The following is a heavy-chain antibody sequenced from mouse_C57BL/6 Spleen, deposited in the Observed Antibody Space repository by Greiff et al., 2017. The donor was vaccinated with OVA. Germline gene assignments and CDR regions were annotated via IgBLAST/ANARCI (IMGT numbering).Heavy chain of an antibody. J-gene: IGHJ1*03. Sequence: EVQLQQSGTVLARPGASVKMSCKTSGYTFTSYWMHWVKQRPGQGLEWIGAIYPGTSDTSYNQKFKGKAKLTAVTSASSAYMGLSSLTNEDSAVYYCTRIEANWNWYFDVWGTGTTVTVSA. CDR2: IYPGTSDT. CDR3: TRIEANWNWYFDV. V-gene: IGHV1-5*01. D-gene: IGHD4-1*01. CDR1: GYTFTSYW.